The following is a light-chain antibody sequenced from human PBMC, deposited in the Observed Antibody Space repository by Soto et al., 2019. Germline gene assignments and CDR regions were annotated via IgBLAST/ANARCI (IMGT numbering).Light chain of an antibody. CDR2: SNN. CDR3: AAWDDSLNGVI. V-gene: IGLV1-44*01. Sequence: QSVLTQPPSASGTPGQRVTISCSGSSSNIGSNPVDWYQQLPGTAPKVLIYSNNQRPSGVPDRFSGSKSGPSASLAISGLQSQDEADYYCAAWDDSLNGVIFGGGTKLTVL. J-gene: IGLJ2*01. CDR1: SSNIGSNP.